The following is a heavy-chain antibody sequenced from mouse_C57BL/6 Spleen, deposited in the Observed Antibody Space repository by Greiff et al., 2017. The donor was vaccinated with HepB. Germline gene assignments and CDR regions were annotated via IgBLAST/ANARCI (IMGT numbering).Heavy chain of an antibody. J-gene: IGHJ3*01. CDR2: IWSGGST. CDR3: ARNGDYGNYVGFAY. Sequence: VQLQQSGPGLVQPSQSLSITCTVSGFSLTSYGVHWVRQSPGKGLEWLGVIWSGGSTDYNAAFISRLSISKDNSKSQVFFKMNSLQADDTAIYYCARNGDYGNYVGFAYWGQGTLVTVSA. D-gene: IGHD2-1*01. CDR1: GFSLTSYG. V-gene: IGHV2-2*01.